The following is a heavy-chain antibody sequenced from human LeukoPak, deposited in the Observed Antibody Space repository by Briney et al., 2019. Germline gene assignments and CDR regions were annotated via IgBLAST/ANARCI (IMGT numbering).Heavy chain of an antibody. CDR1: GYTFTNFG. Sequence: ASVKVSCKASGYTFTNFGINWVRQAPGQGLEWMGWISTHNANTKYAQKLQGRVTLTTDTSTSTAYMELGSLRSDDTAVYYCARLTAEYCSSTTCNATPYYYYYYMDVWGKGTTVTISS. CDR2: ISTHNANT. CDR3: ARLTAEYCSSTTCNATPYYYYYYMDV. D-gene: IGHD2-2*01. J-gene: IGHJ6*03. V-gene: IGHV1-18*01.